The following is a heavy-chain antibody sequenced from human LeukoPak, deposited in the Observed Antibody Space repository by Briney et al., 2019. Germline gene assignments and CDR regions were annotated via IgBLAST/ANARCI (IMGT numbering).Heavy chain of an antibody. V-gene: IGHV1-2*02. J-gene: IGHJ4*02. Sequence: GASVNVTCKASVYIFTDYYRHWVRQAAGQGLEWVGWINPNSGGTNYAQKFQGRVIMTMERSISTADMELSRLSADNTAVYYCARPPPLLDIVVVPAAMWHDYWGQGTLVTASS. D-gene: IGHD2-2*01. CDR2: INPNSGGT. CDR1: VYIFTDYY. CDR3: ARPPPLLDIVVVPAAMWHDY.